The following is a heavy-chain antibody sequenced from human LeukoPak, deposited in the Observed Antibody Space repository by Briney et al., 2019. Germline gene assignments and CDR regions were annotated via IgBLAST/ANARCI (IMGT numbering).Heavy chain of an antibody. V-gene: IGHV1-24*01. CDR2: FDPEDGET. J-gene: IGHJ4*02. D-gene: IGHD5-24*01. Sequence: ASVKVSCKVSGYTLTELSMHWVRQAPGKGLEWMGGFDPEDGETIYAQKLQGRVTMTTDTSTSTAYMELRSLRSDDTAVYYCARDHRAGDGYNSGNFDYWGQGTLVTVSS. CDR3: ARDHRAGDGYNSGNFDY. CDR1: GYTLTELS.